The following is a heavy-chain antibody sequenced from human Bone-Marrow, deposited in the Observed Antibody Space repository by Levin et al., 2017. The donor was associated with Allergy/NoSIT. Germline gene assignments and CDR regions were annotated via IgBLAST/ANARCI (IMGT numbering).Heavy chain of an antibody. Sequence: GESLKISCSASGFSFSDNAMGWVRQAPGKGLEWISTITGGSSGTYYADSVRARFTVPRDNPAETSFLHLSSLRVDDTAIYYCVKMTIPWFFDYWGQGAQVTVSS. V-gene: IGHV3-23*01. CDR3: VKMTIPWFFDY. D-gene: IGHD3-3*01. J-gene: IGHJ4*02. CDR1: GFSFSDNA. CDR2: ITGGSSGT.